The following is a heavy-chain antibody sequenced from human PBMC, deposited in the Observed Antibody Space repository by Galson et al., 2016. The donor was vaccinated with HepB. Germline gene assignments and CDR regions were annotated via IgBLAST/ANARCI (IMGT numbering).Heavy chain of an antibody. V-gene: IGHV4-34*01. Sequence: SETLSLTCTVSGASLSGYYWTWVRQSPEKGLEWIGEIHRSGGTNYNPSLKSRVAMSVDTSNNQISLKLTSVTAADTAVYYCARDGGSAGPSFTRSSRAGRGMDVWGPGTTVSVSS. J-gene: IGHJ6*02. CDR2: IHRSGGT. CDR1: GASLSGYY. CDR3: ARDGGSAGPSFTRSSRAGRGMDV. D-gene: IGHD2-2*01.